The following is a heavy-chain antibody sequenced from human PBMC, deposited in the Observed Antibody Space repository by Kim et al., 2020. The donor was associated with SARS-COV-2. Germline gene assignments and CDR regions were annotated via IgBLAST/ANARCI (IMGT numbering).Heavy chain of an antibody. J-gene: IGHJ5*02. D-gene: IGHD4-17*01. Sequence: NYNPTLKSRVTISVDTSKSQFSLKLSSVTAADTAVYYCARVSVSGGWFHPWGQGTLVTVSS. V-gene: IGHV4-59*01. CDR3: ARVSVSGGWFHP.